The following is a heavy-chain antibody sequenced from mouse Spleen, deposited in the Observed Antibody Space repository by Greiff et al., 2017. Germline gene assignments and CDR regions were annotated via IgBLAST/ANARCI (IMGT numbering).Heavy chain of an antibody. J-gene: IGHJ3*01. V-gene: IGHV1-76*01. CDR3: ARRGGNYDAWFAY. CDR2: IYPGSGNT. D-gene: IGHD2-1*01. CDR1: GSTFPDSY. Sequence: QVQLQQSGAELVRPGASVRLSCKASGSTFPDSYINWVKQRPGQGLEWIARIYPGSGNTYYNEKFKGKATLTAEKSSSTAYMQLSSLTSEDSAVYFCARRGGNYDAWFAYWGQGTLVTVSA.